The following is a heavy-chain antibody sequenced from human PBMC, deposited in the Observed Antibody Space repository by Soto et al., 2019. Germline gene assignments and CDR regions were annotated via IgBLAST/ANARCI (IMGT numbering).Heavy chain of an antibody. V-gene: IGHV3-23*01. Sequence: EVALLESGGGLVQPGGSLRLSCEVSGVAFSFYSMSWVRQAPGKGLEWVASISGNGATTYYAASGKVRFTFSRDNSKNTVHLQMNSLRGEDTAVYYCAKDRGGFTSGWEFFDFWGQGTLVTVSS. J-gene: IGHJ4*02. CDR1: GVAFSFYS. CDR2: ISGNGATT. CDR3: AKDRGGFTSGWEFFDF. D-gene: IGHD6-19*01.